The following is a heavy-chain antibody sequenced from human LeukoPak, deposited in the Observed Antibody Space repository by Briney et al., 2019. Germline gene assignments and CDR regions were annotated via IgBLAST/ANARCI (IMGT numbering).Heavy chain of an antibody. CDR1: GFTFSSYS. J-gene: IGHJ4*02. D-gene: IGHD2-2*01. CDR2: ISSSSSYI. Sequence: GESLRLSCAASGFTFSSYSMNWVRQAPGKGLEWVSSISSSSSYIYYADSVKGRFTISRDNAKNSLYLQMNSLRAEDTAVYYCARVHGGCSSTSCYVDYWGQGTLVTVSS. CDR3: ARVHGGCSSTSCYVDY. V-gene: IGHV3-21*01.